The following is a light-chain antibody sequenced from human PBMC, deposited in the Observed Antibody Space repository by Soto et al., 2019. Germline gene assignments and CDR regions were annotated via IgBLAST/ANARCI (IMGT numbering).Light chain of an antibody. J-gene: IGKJ3*01. CDR1: QSVSSSY. CDR3: QQSGSSPLWXT. V-gene: IGKV3-20*01. CDR2: GAS. Sequence: EIVLTQSPGTLSLSPGERATLSCRASQSVSSSYLAWYQQKPGQAPRLLIYGASSRATGIPDRFSGSGSGTDFTLTISRLEPEDFAVYYCQQSGSSPLWXTXGPGTKVDIK.